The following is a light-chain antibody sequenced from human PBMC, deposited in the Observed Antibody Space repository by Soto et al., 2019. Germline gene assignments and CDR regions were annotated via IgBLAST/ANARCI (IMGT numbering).Light chain of an antibody. Sequence: DIVMIQSPDSLAVSLGERATVNCKSSQSLFSRSNNKNFFAWYQQKPGQPPKLLVYWASIRESGVPDRFSGSGSGTDFTLTISSLQAEDVAVYYCQQYYNAPLTFGGGTRVEIK. V-gene: IGKV4-1*01. J-gene: IGKJ4*01. CDR3: QQYYNAPLT. CDR1: QSLFSRSNNKNF. CDR2: WAS.